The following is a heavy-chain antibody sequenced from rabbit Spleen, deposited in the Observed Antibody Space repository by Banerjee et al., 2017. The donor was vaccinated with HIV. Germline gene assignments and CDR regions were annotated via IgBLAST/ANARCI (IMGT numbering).Heavy chain of an antibody. J-gene: IGHJ4*01. Sequence: QEQLEESGGDLVKPEGSLTLTCTASGFSFSNSHWICWVRQAPGKGLEWIACIYAGDDNTYYANWAKGRFTISKTSSTTVTLQMTSLTAADTATYFCARGSATMTMVITGYYLSLWGPGTLVTVS. V-gene: IGHV1S45*01. CDR1: GFSFSNSHW. CDR2: IYAGDDNT. CDR3: ARGSATMTMVITGYYLSL. D-gene: IGHD2-1*01.